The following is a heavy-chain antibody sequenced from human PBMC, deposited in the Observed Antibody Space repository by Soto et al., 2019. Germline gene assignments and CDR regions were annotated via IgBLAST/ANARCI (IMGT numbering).Heavy chain of an antibody. CDR3: TLGSWSAETFDI. Sequence: SVKVSCKASGGTFSTYTIIWVRQAPGQGLEWMGRIIPMLDITNTAQSFQGRVMITADKSTSTAYLELSALRSDDTAIYFCTLGSWSAETFDIWGRGTMVT. CDR1: GGTFSTYT. D-gene: IGHD6-13*01. CDR2: IIPMLDIT. J-gene: IGHJ3*02. V-gene: IGHV1-69*02.